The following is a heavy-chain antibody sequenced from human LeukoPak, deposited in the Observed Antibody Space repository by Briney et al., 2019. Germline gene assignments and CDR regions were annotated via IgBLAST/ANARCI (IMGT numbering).Heavy chain of an antibody. V-gene: IGHV1-69*01. CDR1: GGTFSSYA. D-gene: IGHD4-17*01. CDR2: IIPIFGTA. CDR3: ARDPLNDYGDYYGMDV. Sequence: SVKVSCKASGGTFSSYAISWVRQAPGQGLEWMGGIIPIFGTANYAQKFQGRVTITGDESTSTAYMELSSLRSEDTAVYYCARDPLNDYGDYYGMDVWGKGTTVTVSS. J-gene: IGHJ6*04.